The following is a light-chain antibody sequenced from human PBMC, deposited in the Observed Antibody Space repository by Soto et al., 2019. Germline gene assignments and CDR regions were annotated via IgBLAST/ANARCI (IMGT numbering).Light chain of an antibody. CDR3: LQDYSYPRT. CDR2: ATS. Sequence: AIQMTQSPSSLSASVGDRVTITCRASQGIRNDLGWYQQKPGKAPRLLIIATSTLHSGVPSRFSGSGFGTDFTLTISSLQPEDVATYYCLQDYSYPRTFGPGTKVDLK. V-gene: IGKV1-6*01. CDR1: QGIRND. J-gene: IGKJ3*01.